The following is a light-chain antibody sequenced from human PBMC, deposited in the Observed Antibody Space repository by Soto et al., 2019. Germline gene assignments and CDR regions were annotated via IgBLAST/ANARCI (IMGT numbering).Light chain of an antibody. CDR2: HAS. Sequence: DIQMTQSPSSLSASIGDRVTITCQASRNITNNLSWYQQKPGKAPNLLIYHASKLAKGVTSRFSGSGSGTDFSFIITSLQREDLATYYCQQYYGLPPLTFGQGTRLEIK. V-gene: IGKV1-33*01. J-gene: IGKJ5*01. CDR1: RNITNN. CDR3: QQYYGLPPLT.